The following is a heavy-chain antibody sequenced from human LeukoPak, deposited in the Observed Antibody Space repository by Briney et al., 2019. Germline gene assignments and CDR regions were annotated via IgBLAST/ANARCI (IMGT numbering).Heavy chain of an antibody. CDR2: IYSGGST. CDR3: ARPAARGTYYYYMDV. CDR1: GGSISSSTYY. D-gene: IGHD3-16*01. Sequence: SETLSLTCTVSGGSISSSTYYWGWIRQPPVKGLEWIGTIYSGGSTYYNPSLKSRVTMSVDTSKNQFSLKLSSVTAADTAVYYCARPAARGTYYYYMDVWGKGTTVTVSS. J-gene: IGHJ6*03. V-gene: IGHV4-39*01.